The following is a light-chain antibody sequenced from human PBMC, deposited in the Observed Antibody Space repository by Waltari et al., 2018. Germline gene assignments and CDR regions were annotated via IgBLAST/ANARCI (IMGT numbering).Light chain of an antibody. V-gene: IGKV3-20*01. J-gene: IGKJ1*01. CDR2: DAS. CDR1: PSISTY. CDR3: QKYGSLPAT. Sequence: EIMLTQSPGTLSLSPGERATLSCRASPSISTYLAWYQQKPGQAPRLLIYDASIRATGIPDRFSGSGYGTDFSLTIRRLEPEDYAVYYCQKYGSLPATFGRGTKVEIK.